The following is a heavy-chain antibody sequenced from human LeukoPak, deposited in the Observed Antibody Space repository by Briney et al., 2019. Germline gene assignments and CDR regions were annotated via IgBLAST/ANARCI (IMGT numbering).Heavy chain of an antibody. J-gene: IGHJ2*01. CDR1: GYTFTSYG. Sequence: GASVKVSCKASGYTFTSYGISWVRQAPGQGLEWMGWISAYNGYTNYAQKLQGRVTMTTDTSTSTAYMELRSLRSDDTAVYYCARGGAVADSYWYFDLWGRGTLVTVSS. D-gene: IGHD6-19*01. V-gene: IGHV1-18*01. CDR2: ISAYNGYT. CDR3: ARGGAVADSYWYFDL.